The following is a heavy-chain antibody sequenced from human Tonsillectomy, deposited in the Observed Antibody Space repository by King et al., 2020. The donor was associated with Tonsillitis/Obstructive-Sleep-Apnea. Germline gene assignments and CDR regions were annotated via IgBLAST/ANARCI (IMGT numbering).Heavy chain of an antibody. V-gene: IGHV4-59*01. CDR1: GGSISSYY. CDR2: IYYSGST. D-gene: IGHD1-26*01. J-gene: IGHJ6*03. Sequence: VQLQESGPGLVKSSETLSLTCTVSGGSISSYYWSWIRQPPGKGLEWIGYIYYSGSTNHNPSLKSRVTISVDTSKNQFSLRLSSVTAADTAVYYCARERWELPQGGENYYYYYMDVWGKGTTVTVSS. CDR3: ARERWELPQGGENYYYYYMDV.